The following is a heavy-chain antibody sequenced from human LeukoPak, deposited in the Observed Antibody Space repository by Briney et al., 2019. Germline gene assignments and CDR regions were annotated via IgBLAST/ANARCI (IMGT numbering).Heavy chain of an antibody. J-gene: IGHJ4*02. CDR3: ARYSTRIAARPFDY. CDR1: GGSISSSSYY. D-gene: IGHD6-6*01. V-gene: IGHV4-39*07. CDR2: IYYSGST. Sequence: SETLSLTCTVSGGSISSSSYYWGWIRQPPGKGLEWIGSIYYSGSTYYNPSLKGRVTISVDTSKNQFSLKLSSVTAADTAVYYCARYSTRIAARPFDYWGQGTLVTVSS.